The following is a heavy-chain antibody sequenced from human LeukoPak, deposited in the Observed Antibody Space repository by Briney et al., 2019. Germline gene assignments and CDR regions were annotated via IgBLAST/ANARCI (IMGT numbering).Heavy chain of an antibody. Sequence: SGGSLRLSCAASGFTFSSYAMSWVRQAPGKGLEWVSAISGSGGSTYYADSVKGRFTISRDNSKNTLYLQMNSLRVEDTAVYYCAKDARNGGVVVVPAAIGGMDVWGQGTTVTVSS. V-gene: IGHV3-23*01. J-gene: IGHJ6*02. CDR1: GFTFSSYA. CDR2: ISGSGGST. D-gene: IGHD2-2*02. CDR3: AKDARNGGVVVVPAAIGGMDV.